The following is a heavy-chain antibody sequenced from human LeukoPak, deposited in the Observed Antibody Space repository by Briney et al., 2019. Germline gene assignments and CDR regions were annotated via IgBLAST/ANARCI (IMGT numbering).Heavy chain of an antibody. Sequence: PSETLSLTCAVYGGSFSGYYWTYFRQPPGKGLEWIGEITHSGGTKYNPSLKSRVTMLVDTSKNQFFLKLSSVTAADTAVYYCSRGLAGWEGFDPWGQGALVTVSS. CDR1: GGSFSGYY. V-gene: IGHV4-34*01. CDR2: ITHSGGT. CDR3: SRGLAGWEGFDP. J-gene: IGHJ5*02. D-gene: IGHD1-26*01.